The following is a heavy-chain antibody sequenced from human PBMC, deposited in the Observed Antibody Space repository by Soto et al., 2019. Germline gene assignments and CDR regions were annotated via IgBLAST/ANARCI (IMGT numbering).Heavy chain of an antibody. J-gene: IGHJ4*02. D-gene: IGHD6-19*01. V-gene: IGHV3-23*01. Sequence: EVQLLESGGSLVHPGGSLRLSCAASGFSFSYFAMSWVRQAPGKGLEWVAAISGSGGNTDYADSVKGRFTISRDNSKNTLFLQMNSLRDEDTAVYYCAKDRGGSGWSTLDHWGQGTLVTVSS. CDR3: AKDRGGSGWSTLDH. CDR2: ISGSGGNT. CDR1: GFSFSYFA.